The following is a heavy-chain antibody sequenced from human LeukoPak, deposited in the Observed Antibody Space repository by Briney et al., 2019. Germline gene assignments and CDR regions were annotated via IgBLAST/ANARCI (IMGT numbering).Heavy chain of an antibody. CDR1: GFTSSTYS. J-gene: IGHJ4*02. D-gene: IGHD6-13*01. V-gene: IGHV3-23*01. CDR2: ISGSGANT. CDR3: AKYPASGGYFDY. Sequence: PGGSLRLSCAASGFTSSTYSMSWVRLAPGKGLEWVSGISGSGANTYYADSVRGRFTISRDNSKNTLYLQMNSLRAEDTAVFYCAKYPASGGYFDYWGQGTLVTVSS.